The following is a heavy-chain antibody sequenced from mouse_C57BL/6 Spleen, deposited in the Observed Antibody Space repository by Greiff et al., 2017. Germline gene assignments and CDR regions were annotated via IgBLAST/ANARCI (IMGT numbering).Heavy chain of an antibody. CDR2: INPNNGGT. CDR3: ARDGYYSYAMDY. D-gene: IGHD2-3*01. V-gene: IGHV1-18*01. CDR1: GYTFTDYN. Sequence: DVKLQESGPELVKPGASVKIPCKASGYTFTDYNMDWVKQSHGKSLEWIGDINPNNGGTIYNQKFKGKATLTVDKSSSTAYMELRSLTSEDTAVYYCARDGYYSYAMDYWGQGTSVTVSS. J-gene: IGHJ4*01.